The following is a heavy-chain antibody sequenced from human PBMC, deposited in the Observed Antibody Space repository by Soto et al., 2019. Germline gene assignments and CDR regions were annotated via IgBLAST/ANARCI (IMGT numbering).Heavy chain of an antibody. D-gene: IGHD3-3*01. CDR1: GGSISSSIYY. Sequence: PSETLSLTCTFSGGSISSSIYYRSCIRQPPGKGLEWIGSIYYSGSTYYNPSLKSQVTISVDTSKNQFSLKLSSVTAADTAVYYCARRGLNFGYGMDVWGQGTTVT. CDR2: IYYSGST. CDR3: ARRGLNFGYGMDV. V-gene: IGHV4-39*01. J-gene: IGHJ6*02.